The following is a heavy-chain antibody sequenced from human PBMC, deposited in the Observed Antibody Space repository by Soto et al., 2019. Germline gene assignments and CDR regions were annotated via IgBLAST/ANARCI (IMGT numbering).Heavy chain of an antibody. V-gene: IGHV4-34*01. CDR1: GGSFSGYY. Sequence: SETLSLTCAVYGGSFSGYYWSWIRQPPGKGLEWIGEINHSGSTNYNPSLKSRVTISVDTSKNQFSLKLSSVTAADTAVYYCARGVEERGLDYWGQGTLVTVSS. CDR2: INHSGST. J-gene: IGHJ4*02. CDR3: ARGVEERGLDY.